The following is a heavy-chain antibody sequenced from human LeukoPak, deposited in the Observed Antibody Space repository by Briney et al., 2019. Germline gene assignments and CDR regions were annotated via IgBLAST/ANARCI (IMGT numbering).Heavy chain of an antibody. Sequence: PGGSLRLSCAASGFTFDDYAMHWVRQAPGKGLEWVSLISGDGENTYYVDSVEGRFTISRDNSENSLYLQMNSLETADSALYYCAKNLPYYYGMDVWGQGTTVTVSS. J-gene: IGHJ6*02. CDR3: AKNLPYYYGMDV. CDR1: GFTFDDYA. V-gene: IGHV3-43*02. CDR2: ISGDGENT.